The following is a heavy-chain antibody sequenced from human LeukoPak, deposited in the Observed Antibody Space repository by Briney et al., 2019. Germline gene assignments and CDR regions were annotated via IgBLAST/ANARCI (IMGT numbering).Heavy chain of an antibody. J-gene: IGHJ5*02. D-gene: IGHD3-10*01. CDR1: GGTFSSYT. CDR3: ARTMVRGVIYWFDP. V-gene: IGHV1-69*02. Sequence: SVRVSCKASGGTFSSYTISWVRQAPGQGLEWMGRIIPILGIANYAQKFQGRVTITADKSTSTAYMELSSLRSEDTAVYYCARTMVRGVIYWFDPWGQGTLVTVSS. CDR2: IIPILGIA.